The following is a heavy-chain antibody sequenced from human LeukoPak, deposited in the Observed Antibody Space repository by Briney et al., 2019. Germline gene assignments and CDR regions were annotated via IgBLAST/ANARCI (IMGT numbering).Heavy chain of an antibody. Sequence: SGPTLVNPTRTLTLTCTFPGFSLSTSGMCVSWIRHPPGNALEGLAPIDWDADKYYSTSPKTRPTISKDTSKNQVVLTMTNLYPVDTAAYYCARTYTAMFPYYLDYWGQGTLVTVSS. J-gene: IGHJ4*02. CDR2: IDWDADK. V-gene: IGHV2-70*01. CDR3: ARTYTAMFPYYLDY. D-gene: IGHD5-18*01. CDR1: GFSLSTSGMC.